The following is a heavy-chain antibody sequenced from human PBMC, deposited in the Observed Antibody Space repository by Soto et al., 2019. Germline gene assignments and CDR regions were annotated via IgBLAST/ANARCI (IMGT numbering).Heavy chain of an antibody. CDR1: SGSFSGYY. CDR2: ISQSGNT. Sequence: SETLSLTCSIYSGSFSGYYWSWIRQPPGKGLEWIGEISQSGNTNYSPSLKSRVSISIDTSKKQFSLNLASVSAADTAVYYCARAPKVSGSSQTGPDFWGQGTLVTVSS. V-gene: IGHV4-34*01. J-gene: IGHJ4*02. CDR3: ARAPKVSGSSQTGPDF. D-gene: IGHD6-6*01.